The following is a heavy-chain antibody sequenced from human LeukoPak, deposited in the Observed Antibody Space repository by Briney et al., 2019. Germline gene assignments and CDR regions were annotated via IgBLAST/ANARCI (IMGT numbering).Heavy chain of an antibody. CDR2: IYTSGST. CDR1: GGSISSYY. V-gene: IGHV4-4*07. D-gene: IGHD6-13*01. CDR3: ARDWEQQLAPHFDY. Sequence: PSETLSLTCTVSGGSISSYYWSWIRQPAGKGLEWIGRIYTSGSTNYNPSLKSRVTMSVDTSKNQFSLKLSSVTAADTAVYYCARDWEQQLAPHFDYWGQGTLVTVSS. J-gene: IGHJ4*02.